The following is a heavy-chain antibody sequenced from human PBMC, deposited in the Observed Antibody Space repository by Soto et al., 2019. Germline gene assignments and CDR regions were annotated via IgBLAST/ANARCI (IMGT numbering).Heavy chain of an antibody. Sequence: QVQLVQSGSEVKKPGASVKVSCKSSGYTFTSYGISWVRQAPGQGLQWMGWISGHNVNTYFSQKLQGRVTMTTDTSTSTAYMDLRSPRSDDTAVYYCARDIGGFPDYWGQGPLVSVSA. CDR3: ARDIGGFPDY. CDR1: GYTFTSYG. V-gene: IGHV1-18*01. D-gene: IGHD5-12*01. CDR2: ISGHNVNT. J-gene: IGHJ4*02.